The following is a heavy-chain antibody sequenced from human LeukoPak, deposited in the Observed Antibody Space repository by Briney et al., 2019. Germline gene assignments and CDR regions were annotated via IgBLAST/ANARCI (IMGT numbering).Heavy chain of an antibody. J-gene: IGHJ3*02. D-gene: IGHD6-13*01. Sequence: ASVKVSCKASGYTFTGYYMHWVRQAPGQGLEWMGWINPNSGGTNYAQKFQGRVTMTRDTSISTAYMELSRLRSDDTAVYYCASILPLSSSYAFAIWGQGTMVTVSS. V-gene: IGHV1-2*02. CDR2: INPNSGGT. CDR1: GYTFTGYY. CDR3: ASILPLSSSYAFAI.